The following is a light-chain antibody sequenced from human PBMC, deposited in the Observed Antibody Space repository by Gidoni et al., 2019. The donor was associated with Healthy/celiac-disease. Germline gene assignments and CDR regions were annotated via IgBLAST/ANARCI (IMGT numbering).Light chain of an antibody. CDR3: QQRSNWPPLT. CDR2: DAS. Sequence: VLTPSPATLSLSPGERATLSCRASQSVSSYLAWYQQKPGQAPRLLIYDASNRATGIPARFSGSGSGTDFTLTISRLEPEDFAVYYCQQRSNWPPLTLGGGTKVEIK. CDR1: QSVSSY. J-gene: IGKJ4*01. V-gene: IGKV3-11*01.